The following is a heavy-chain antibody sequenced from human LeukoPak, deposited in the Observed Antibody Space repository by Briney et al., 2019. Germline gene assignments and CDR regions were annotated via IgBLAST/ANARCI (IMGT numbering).Heavy chain of an antibody. CDR3: ARGPSRTYYYDSSGYYPPIYFQH. J-gene: IGHJ1*01. V-gene: IGHV4-61*02. D-gene: IGHD3-22*01. CDR2: IYTSGST. Sequence: SETLSLTCTVSGGSISSGSYYWSWIRQPAGKGLEWIGRIYTSGSTNYNPSLKSRVTISVDTSKNQFSLKLSSVTAADTAVYYCARGPSRTYYYDSSGYYPPIYFQHWGQGTLVTVSS. CDR1: GGSISSGSYY.